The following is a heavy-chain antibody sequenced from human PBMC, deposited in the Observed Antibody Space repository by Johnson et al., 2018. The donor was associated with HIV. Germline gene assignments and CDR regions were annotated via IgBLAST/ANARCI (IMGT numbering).Heavy chain of an antibody. CDR1: GFTVNSNY. CDR3: ARSKGSIWYGSAFDI. Sequence: MLLVESGGGLVQPGGSLRLSCAASGFTVNSNYMSWVRQAPGKGLEWVSVIYSGGSTYYADSVQGRFTIPRDNSKNTLYLQMNILRGEDTAVYYCARSKGSIWYGSAFDIWGQGTVVTVSS. D-gene: IGHD6-13*01. J-gene: IGHJ3*02. CDR2: IYSGGST. V-gene: IGHV3-66*01.